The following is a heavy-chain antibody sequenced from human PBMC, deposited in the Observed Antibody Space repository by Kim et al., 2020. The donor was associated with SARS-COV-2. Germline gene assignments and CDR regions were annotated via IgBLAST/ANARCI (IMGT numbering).Heavy chain of an antibody. D-gene: IGHD3-3*01. CDR3: ARSYDFWSGYYSGNYYYYGMDV. J-gene: IGHJ6*02. CDR2: IDPSDSYT. V-gene: IGHV5-10-1*01. CDR1: GYSFTSYW. Sequence: GESLKISCKGSGYSFTSYWISWVRQMPGKGLEWMGRIDPSDSYTNYSPSFQAHVTISADKSISTAYLQWSSLKASDTAMYYCARSYDFWSGYYSGNYYYYGMDVWGQGTTVTVSS.